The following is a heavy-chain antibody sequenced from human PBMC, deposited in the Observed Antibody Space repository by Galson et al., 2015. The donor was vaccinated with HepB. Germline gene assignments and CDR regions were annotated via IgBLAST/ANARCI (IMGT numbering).Heavy chain of an antibody. J-gene: IGHJ4*02. CDR1: GYSFTSYW. Sequence: QSGAEVKKPGESLRISCKGSGYSFTSYWISWVRQMPGKGLEWMGRIDPSDSYTNYSPSFQGHVTISADKSISTAYLQWSSLKASDTAMYYCARHESTVVPAAETVDYWGQGTLVTASS. V-gene: IGHV5-10-1*01. D-gene: IGHD2-2*01. CDR3: ARHESTVVPAAETVDY. CDR2: IDPSDSYT.